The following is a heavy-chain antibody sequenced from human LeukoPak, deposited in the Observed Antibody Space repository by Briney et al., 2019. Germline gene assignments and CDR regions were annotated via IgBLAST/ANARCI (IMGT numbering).Heavy chain of an antibody. V-gene: IGHV4-34*01. CDR3: ARGRDSSGYYLPLFDY. D-gene: IGHD3-22*01. Sequence: SETLSLTCTVSGGSLSSYFWSWIRQPPGKGLEWIGEINHSGSTNYNPSLKSRVTISVDTSKNQFSLKLSSVTAADTAVYYCARGRDSSGYYLPLFDYWGQGTLVTVSS. CDR1: GGSLSSYF. J-gene: IGHJ4*02. CDR2: INHSGST.